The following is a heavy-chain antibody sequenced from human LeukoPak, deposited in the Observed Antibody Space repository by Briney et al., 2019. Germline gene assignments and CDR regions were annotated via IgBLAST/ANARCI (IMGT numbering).Heavy chain of an antibody. Sequence: GGSLRLSCAASGFTFGTYDMNWVRQAPGKGLEWVSYISSSSSTIYYADSVKGRFTISRDNAKNSLYLQMNSLRAEDTAVYYCARGYSYGTYWGQGALVTVSS. V-gene: IGHV3-48*04. D-gene: IGHD5-18*01. J-gene: IGHJ4*02. CDR2: ISSSSSTI. CDR3: ARGYSYGTY. CDR1: GFTFGTYD.